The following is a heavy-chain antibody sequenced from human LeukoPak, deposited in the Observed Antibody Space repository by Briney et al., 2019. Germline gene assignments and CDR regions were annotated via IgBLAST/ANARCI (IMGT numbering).Heavy chain of an antibody. V-gene: IGHV3-74*01. CDR3: ARAGEGSYDSSGYYGY. Sequence: PGGSLRLSCAAPGFTFSSYWMHWVRQAPGKGLVWVSRINSDGSSTSYADSVKGRFTISRDNAKNTLYLQMNSLRAEDTAVYYCARAGEGSYDSSGYYGYWGQGTLVTVSS. CDR1: GFTFSSYW. J-gene: IGHJ4*02. D-gene: IGHD3-22*01. CDR2: INSDGSST.